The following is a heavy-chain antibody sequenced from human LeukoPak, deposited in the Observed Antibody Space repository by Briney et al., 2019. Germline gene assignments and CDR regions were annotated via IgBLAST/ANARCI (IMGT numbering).Heavy chain of an antibody. CDR2: INPSGGST. Sequence: ASVKVSCKASGYTFTSYGISWVRQAPGQGLEWMGIINPSGGSTSYAQKLQGRVTMTRDTSTSTVYMELSSLRSEDTAVYYCAREGGLVYWGQGTLVTVSS. D-gene: IGHD5-12*01. V-gene: IGHV1-46*01. J-gene: IGHJ4*02. CDR3: AREGGLVY. CDR1: GYTFTSYG.